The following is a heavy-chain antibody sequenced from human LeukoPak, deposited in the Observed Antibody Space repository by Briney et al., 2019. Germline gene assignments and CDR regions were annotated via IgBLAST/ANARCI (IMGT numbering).Heavy chain of an antibody. CDR1: GDSVSRSDSY. J-gene: IGHJ1*01. V-gene: IGHV4-39*01. D-gene: IGHD3-22*01. Sequence: SETLSLTCTVSGDSVSRSDSYWDWIRQPPGKGLEWIGTIYYSGRTYYSPSLKSRVTMSVDPSNNQFSLNLRSVTAADTAVYYCARRRYYDGSGYLEWGQGTLLSVSS. CDR3: ARRRYYDGSGYLE. CDR2: IYYSGRT.